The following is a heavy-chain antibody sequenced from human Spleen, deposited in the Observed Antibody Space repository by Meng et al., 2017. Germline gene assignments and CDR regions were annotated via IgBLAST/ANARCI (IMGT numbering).Heavy chain of an antibody. V-gene: IGHV3-66*02. CDR3: ARSDWDPGDY. J-gene: IGHJ4*02. CDR2: IYSGGNT. Sequence: GESLKISCAASGFSVSHNYMSWVRQAPGKGLEWVSVIYSGGNTYYADSVKGRFTISRDNSKNTLYLQMNSLRAEDTAVYYCARSDWDPGDYWGQGTLVTVSS. D-gene: IGHD3-9*01. CDR1: GFSVSHNY.